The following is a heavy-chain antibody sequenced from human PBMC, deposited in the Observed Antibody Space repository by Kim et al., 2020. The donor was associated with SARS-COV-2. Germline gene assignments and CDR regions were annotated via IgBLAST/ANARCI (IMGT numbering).Heavy chain of an antibody. CDR2: IYDSGVT. CDR1: GASISGFY. V-gene: IGHV4-59*01. CDR3: ARGGYSPLVSYYYCMDV. Sequence: SETLYLTCTVSGASISGFYWTWIRQPPGKGLEWIGHIYDSGVTKNNPSLQSRVTLSVDTSRNQFSLRLRSVTAADTAIYYFARGGYSPLVSYYYCMDVWG. D-gene: IGHD5-12*01. J-gene: IGHJ6*03.